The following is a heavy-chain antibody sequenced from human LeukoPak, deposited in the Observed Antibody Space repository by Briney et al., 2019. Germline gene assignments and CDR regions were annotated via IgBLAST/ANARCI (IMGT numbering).Heavy chain of an antibody. CDR2: ISGSADST. D-gene: IGHD6-6*01. V-gene: IGHV3-23*01. CDR1: GFTFDDYA. CDR3: AKDYSSSSGALDFDY. J-gene: IGHJ4*02. Sequence: GGSLRLSCAASGFTFDDYAMHWVRQAPGRGLEWVSAISGSADSTYYADSVKGRFTISRDNSKNTLYLQMNSLRAEDTAVYYCAKDYSSSSGALDFDYWGQGTLVTVSS.